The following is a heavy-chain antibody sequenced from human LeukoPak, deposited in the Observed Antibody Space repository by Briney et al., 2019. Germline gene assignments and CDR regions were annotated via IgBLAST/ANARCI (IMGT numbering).Heavy chain of an antibody. V-gene: IGHV3-30*04. Sequence: GGSLRLSCAASGFTFSSYAMHWVRQAPGKGLEWVAVISYDGSNKYYADSVKGRFTISRDNSKNTLYLQMNSLRAEDTAVYYCATMVRGVIMTHPQDYWGQGTLVTVSS. CDR2: ISYDGSNK. CDR1: GFTFSSYA. D-gene: IGHD3-10*01. J-gene: IGHJ4*02. CDR3: ATMVRGVIMTHPQDY.